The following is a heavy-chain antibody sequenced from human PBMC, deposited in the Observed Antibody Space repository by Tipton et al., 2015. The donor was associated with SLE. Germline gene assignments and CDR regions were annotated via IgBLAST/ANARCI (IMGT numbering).Heavy chain of an antibody. Sequence: GSLRLSCAASAFTLSGYTMHWVRQAPGKGLEWVSSISSNSNYIYYAASVKGRFTISRDNGNNLLYLQMSSLRAEDTAVYYCARDPYCTTTSCYAGMDVWGQGTTVAVSS. J-gene: IGHJ6*02. CDR1: AFTLSGYT. CDR2: ISSNSNYI. D-gene: IGHD2-2*01. V-gene: IGHV3-21*03. CDR3: ARDPYCTTTSCYAGMDV.